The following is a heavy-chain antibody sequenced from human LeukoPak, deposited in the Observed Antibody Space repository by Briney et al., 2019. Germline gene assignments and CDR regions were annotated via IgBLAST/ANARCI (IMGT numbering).Heavy chain of an antibody. CDR1: GGSISSGSYY. CDR3: AAYSYGYFGYFDY. Sequence: SETLSLTCTVSGGSISSGSYYWSWIRQPAGTGLEWIGRIYTSGSTNYNPSLKSRVTISVDTSKNQFSLKLSPVTATDTAVYYCAAYSYGYFGYFDYWGQGTLVTVSS. V-gene: IGHV4-61*02. CDR2: IYTSGST. J-gene: IGHJ4*02. D-gene: IGHD5-18*01.